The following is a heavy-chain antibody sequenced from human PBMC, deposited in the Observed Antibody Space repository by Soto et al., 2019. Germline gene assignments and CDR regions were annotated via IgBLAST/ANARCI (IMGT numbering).Heavy chain of an antibody. CDR1: GYTFTSYA. D-gene: IGHD6-19*01. V-gene: IGHV1-3*01. CDR2: INAGNGNT. Sequence: ASVKVSCKASGYTFTSYAMHWVRQAPGQRLEWMGWINAGNGNTKYSQKFQGRVTITRDTSASTAYMELSSLRSEDTAVYYCARVVRGYSSGWYGEEKGDWFDPWGQGTLVTVSS. J-gene: IGHJ5*02. CDR3: ARVVRGYSSGWYGEEKGDWFDP.